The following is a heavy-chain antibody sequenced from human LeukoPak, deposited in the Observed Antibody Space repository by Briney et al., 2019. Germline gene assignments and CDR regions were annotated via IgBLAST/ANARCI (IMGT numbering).Heavy chain of an antibody. CDR2: IYPADSDT. CDR1: GYSFTSYW. Sequence: GESLKISCKGSGYSFTSYWIGWVRQMPGKGLEWMGSIYPADSDTRYSPSFQGQVTISLDKSIGTAYLQWSSLRASDTAMYYCARRGNTNYDLDFGYWGQGTLVSVSS. D-gene: IGHD5-12*01. J-gene: IGHJ4*02. CDR3: ARRGNTNYDLDFGY. V-gene: IGHV5-51*01.